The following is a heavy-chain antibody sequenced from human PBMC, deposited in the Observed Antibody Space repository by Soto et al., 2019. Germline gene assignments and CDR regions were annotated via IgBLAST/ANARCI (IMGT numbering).Heavy chain of an antibody. J-gene: IGHJ3*02. CDR2: IVVGSGNT. V-gene: IGHV1-58*01. Sequence: APVKVACRSCGFSFTSSAVQWVRQARGQRPEWIGWIVVGSGNTNYAQKFQERVTITRDMSTSTAYMELSSLRSEDTAVYYCAAASHIVEVVAATRANAFDIWGQGTMVTVSS. D-gene: IGHD2-15*01. CDR3: AAASHIVEVVAATRANAFDI. CDR1: GFSFTSSA.